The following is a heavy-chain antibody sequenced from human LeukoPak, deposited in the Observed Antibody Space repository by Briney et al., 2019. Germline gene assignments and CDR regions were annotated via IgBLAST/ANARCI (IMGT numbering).Heavy chain of an antibody. V-gene: IGHV1-69*05. CDR2: IIPIFGTA. CDR3: ARLGYYDSSGYYRVGAFDI. CDR1: GGTFSSYA. D-gene: IGHD3-22*01. Sequence: SVKVSCKASGGTFSSYAISWVRQAPGQGLEWIGRIIPIFGTANHAQKFQGRVTITTDESTSTAYMELSSLRSEDTAVYYCARLGYYDSSGYYRVGAFDIWGQGTMVTVSS. J-gene: IGHJ3*02.